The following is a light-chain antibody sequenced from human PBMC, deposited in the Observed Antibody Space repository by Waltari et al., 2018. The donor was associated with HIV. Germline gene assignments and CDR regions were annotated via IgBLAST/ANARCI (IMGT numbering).Light chain of an antibody. V-gene: IGLV3-21*02. Sequence: SYVLSQPPSVSVAPGQTATIPCGGDSIGSKSVQWYQQRPGQAPRLFLYDDSDRPSGIPERFSGSNSGNMATLTITRVAVVDEADYYCQVWDESTDYVMVFGGGTKLTVL. CDR3: QVWDESTDYVMV. CDR2: DDS. CDR1: SIGSKS. J-gene: IGLJ3*02.